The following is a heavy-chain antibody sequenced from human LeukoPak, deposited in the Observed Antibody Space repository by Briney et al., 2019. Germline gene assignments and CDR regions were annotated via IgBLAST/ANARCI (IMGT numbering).Heavy chain of an antibody. Sequence: PSQTLSLTCTVSGGSISRGDYYWPWIRQPPRNGLEWIGYIYYSGSTYYNPSLKSRVTISVDTSKNQFSLKLSSVTAADTAVYYCASSSIAARNFDYWGQGTLVTVSS. V-gene: IGHV4-30-4*08. CDR2: IYYSGST. CDR1: GGSISRGDYY. J-gene: IGHJ4*02. CDR3: ASSSIAARNFDY. D-gene: IGHD6-6*01.